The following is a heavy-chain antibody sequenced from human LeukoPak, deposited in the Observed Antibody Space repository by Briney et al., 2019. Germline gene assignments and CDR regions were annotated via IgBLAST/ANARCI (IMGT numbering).Heavy chain of an antibody. CDR3: ARDSGSCGSYLPGAHYCFDY. V-gene: IGHV4-39*07. Sequence: SETLSLTCTVSRGSISSSSYYWGWIRQPPGRGRECFGCIYYSESIHYNPSLKSRVSISVDTSKTQFSLKLSSVSAADAAVYYCARDSGSCGSYLPGAHYCFDYWGQGTLVTVSS. J-gene: IGHJ4*02. CDR1: RGSISSSSYY. D-gene: IGHD1-26*01. CDR2: IYYSESI.